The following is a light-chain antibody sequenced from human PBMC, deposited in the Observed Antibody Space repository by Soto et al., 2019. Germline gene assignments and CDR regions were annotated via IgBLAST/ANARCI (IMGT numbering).Light chain of an antibody. CDR3: AACYDSLNAL. J-gene: IGLJ1*01. CDR2: IND. V-gene: IGLV1-44*01. Sequence: QSVLTQPPSASGTPGQTITISCSGSSSNIGYNPVHWYQQLPGAAPKPLIYINDQRPSGVPDRFSGSKSSTSASLAISGVQYEDEADYCCAACYDSLNALFGTGTKLAVL. CDR1: SSNIGYNP.